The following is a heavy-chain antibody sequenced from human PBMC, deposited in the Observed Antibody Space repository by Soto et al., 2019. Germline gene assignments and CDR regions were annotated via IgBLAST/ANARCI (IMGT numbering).Heavy chain of an antibody. Sequence: QLQVQESGPGLVKPSETLSLICTVSGGSISNYYWSWIRQPPRKGLEWIGYIDYSGTTKNNPSLRVQVTIPEATPKTQSPRNPTPWPGAEPAVNYFAKLTGGSWAQGTSVTV. J-gene: IGHJ6*02. V-gene: IGHV4-59*12. CDR1: GGSISNYY. D-gene: IGHD1-7*01. CDR3: AKLTGGS. CDR2: IDYSGTT.